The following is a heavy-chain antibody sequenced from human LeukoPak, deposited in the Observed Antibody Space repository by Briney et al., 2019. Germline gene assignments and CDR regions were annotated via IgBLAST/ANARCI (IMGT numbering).Heavy chain of an antibody. CDR1: GGSISSGGYY. D-gene: IGHD3-10*01. CDR3: ARGDGGYGSGSYYGY. Sequence: TSETLSLTCTVSGGSISSGGYYWSWIRQHPGKGLERIGYIYYSGSTYYNPSLKSRVTISVDTSKNQFSLKLSSVTAADTAVYYCARGDGGYGSGSYYGYWGQGTLVTVSS. V-gene: IGHV4-31*03. J-gene: IGHJ4*02. CDR2: IYYSGST.